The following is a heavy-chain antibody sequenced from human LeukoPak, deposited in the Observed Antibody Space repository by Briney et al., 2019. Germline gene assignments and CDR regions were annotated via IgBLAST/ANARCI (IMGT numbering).Heavy chain of an antibody. CDR1: GFTFSSYW. J-gene: IGHJ4*02. V-gene: IGHV3-7*03. D-gene: IGHD2-2*01. CDR3: ARFTPEIYCSSTSCSSFDY. Sequence: GGSLRLSCAASGFTFSSYWMSWVRQAPGKGLEWVANIKQDGSEKYYVDSVKGRFTISRDNAKNSPYLQMNSPRAEDTAVYYCARFTPEIYCSSTSCSSFDYWGQGTLVTVSS. CDR2: IKQDGSEK.